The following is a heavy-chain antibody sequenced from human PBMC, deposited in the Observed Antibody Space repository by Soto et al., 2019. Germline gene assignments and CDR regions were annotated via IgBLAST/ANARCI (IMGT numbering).Heavy chain of an antibody. CDR3: ARAATTFEVVTKIDF. V-gene: IGHV1-18*04. CDR2: ISAYSGNT. J-gene: IGHJ4*02. D-gene: IGHD3-3*01. CDR1: GYSFTDYG. Sequence: QVNLVQSGPEVKKPGASVRVSCRASGYSFTDYGVSWVRQAPGQGLEWMGWISAYSGNTHYAQKFQDRVTMTTDASTTTAYMELRSLTSDDTAVYYCARAATTFEVVTKIDFWGQGALVTVSS.